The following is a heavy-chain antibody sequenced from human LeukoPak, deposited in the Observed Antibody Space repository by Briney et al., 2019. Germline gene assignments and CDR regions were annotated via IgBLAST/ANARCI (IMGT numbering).Heavy chain of an antibody. V-gene: IGHV3-23*01. J-gene: IGHJ5*02. CDR3: AKDPPRVIAACEYNWFDP. CDR1: GFTFSSYA. Sequence: GGSLRLSCAASGFTFSSYAMSWVRQAPGKGLEWVSAISGSGGSTYYADSVKGRFTISRDNSKNTLYLQMNSLRAEDTAVYYCAKDPPRVIAACEYNWFDPWGQGTLVTVSS. D-gene: IGHD6-6*01. CDR2: ISGSGGST.